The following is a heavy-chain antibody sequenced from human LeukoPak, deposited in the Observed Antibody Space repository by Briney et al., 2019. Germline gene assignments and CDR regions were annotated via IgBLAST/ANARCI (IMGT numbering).Heavy chain of an antibody. Sequence: GGSLRLSCAVSGFTFNNYAMNWVRHAPGKGLGWVSSISGGGETTYYADSAKGRFTIWRDNSQNTFYLQINSLRAEDTAGYYCGRDHADYVGYFFFDYWGQGTLLTVSS. V-gene: IGHV3-23*01. CDR1: GFTFNNYA. D-gene: IGHD4-17*01. CDR2: ISGGGETT. CDR3: GRDHADYVGYFFFDY. J-gene: IGHJ4*02.